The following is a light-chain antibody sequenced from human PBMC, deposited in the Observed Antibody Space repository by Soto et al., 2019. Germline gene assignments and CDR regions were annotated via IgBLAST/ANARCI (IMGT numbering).Light chain of an antibody. J-gene: IGKJ1*01. CDR3: QHYASSPRT. CDR1: QSVTKNN. Sequence: EIGLNPSPATLSLSPGGRATLSRRASQSVTKNNLNWYQQKPGQAPRLLIYGASNRATGIPDRFSGSGSGTDFTLTISRLEPEDFAVYYCQHYASSPRTFGQGTKVDIK. CDR2: GAS. V-gene: IGKV3-20*01.